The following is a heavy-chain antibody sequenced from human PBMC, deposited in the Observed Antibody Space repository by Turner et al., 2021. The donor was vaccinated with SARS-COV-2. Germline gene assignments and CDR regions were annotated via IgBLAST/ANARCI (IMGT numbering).Heavy chain of an antibody. CDR1: GFTFSSYG. V-gene: IGHV3-30*18. J-gene: IGHJ4*02. CDR2: ISYDGSNK. CDR3: AKGEQQHFDY. D-gene: IGHD6-13*01. Sequence: QLRRVESGGGVVRPGRALRPSCEASGFTFSSYGMHWVRQAPGKGLEWVAVISYDGSNKYYADSVKGRFTISRDNSKNTLYLQMNSLRAEDTAVYYCAKGEQQHFDYWGQGTLVTVSS.